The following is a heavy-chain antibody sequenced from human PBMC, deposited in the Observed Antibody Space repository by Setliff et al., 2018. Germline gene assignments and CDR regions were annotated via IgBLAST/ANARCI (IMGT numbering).Heavy chain of an antibody. Sequence: ASVKVSCKASGYTFTDYYIHWVRQAPGQGLEWMGWISSYNGKTNYAQKLQGRVTMTTDTSTSTAYMELSSLTSDDTAFYYCVRSGKFGMRFWFDQWGLGTLVTVSS. CDR1: GYTFTDYY. CDR3: VRSGKFGMRFWFDQ. J-gene: IGHJ5*02. CDR2: ISSYNGKT. V-gene: IGHV1-18*04. D-gene: IGHD1-26*01.